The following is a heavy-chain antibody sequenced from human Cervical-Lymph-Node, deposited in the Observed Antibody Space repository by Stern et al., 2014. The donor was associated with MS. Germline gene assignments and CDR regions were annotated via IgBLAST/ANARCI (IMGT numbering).Heavy chain of an antibody. J-gene: IGHJ4*02. V-gene: IGHV3-23*04. D-gene: IGHD3-10*01. CDR2: FSSGGEDT. CDR3: GKRGSSPMDY. Sequence: VQLVESGGGLVQPGGSLRLTCAASGFTFSKYAMSWVRQAPGKGLEWVSTFSSGGEDTYYAHFLKGPFPISRDNSNNTVYLQMNSLRAEDAAVYYCGKRGSSPMDYWGRGTLVIVSS. CDR1: GFTFSKYA.